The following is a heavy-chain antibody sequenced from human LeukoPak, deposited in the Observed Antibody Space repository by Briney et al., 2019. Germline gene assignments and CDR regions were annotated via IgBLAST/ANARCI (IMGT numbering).Heavy chain of an antibody. CDR1: GYSFTSYW. Sequence: GESLKISCKGSGYSFTSYWIGWVRQMPGKGLEWMGIIYPGDSDTRYSPSFQGQVTISADKSISTAYLQWSSLKASDTAMYYCARHMRVPTPPLSPSVMGVVVVPAADYWGQGTLVTVSS. V-gene: IGHV5-51*01. D-gene: IGHD2-2*01. CDR2: IYPGDSDT. CDR3: ARHMRVPTPPLSPSVMGVVVVPAADY. J-gene: IGHJ4*02.